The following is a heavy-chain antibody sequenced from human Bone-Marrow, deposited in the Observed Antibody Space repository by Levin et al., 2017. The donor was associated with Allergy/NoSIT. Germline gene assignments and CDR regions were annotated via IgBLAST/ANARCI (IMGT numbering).Heavy chain of an antibody. CDR1: GFTFSSYG. V-gene: IGHV3-30*18. CDR3: AKEQELGPPNALDV. J-gene: IGHJ3*01. Sequence: GGSLRLSCAASGFTFSSYGMHWVRQAPGKGLEWVAAMSYDGCEKYYEDSVKGRFTISRDNSKNTLFLQMNGLRAEDTAVYYCAKEQELGPPNALDVGSQGTVVTVSS. D-gene: IGHD6-13*01. CDR2: MSYDGCEK.